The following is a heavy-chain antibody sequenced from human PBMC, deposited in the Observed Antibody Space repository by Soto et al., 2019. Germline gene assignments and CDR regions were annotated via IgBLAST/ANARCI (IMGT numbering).Heavy chain of an antibody. CDR1: GYSFINYW. Sequence: GESLKISCQASGYSFINYWIGWVRQMPGKGLEWMAIINPGNSETRYSPAFQGQVTISADRFITTVYLEMNSLRAEDTAVYYCARESEDLTSNFDYWGQGTLVTVSS. CDR3: ARESEDLTSNFDY. CDR2: INPGNSET. V-gene: IGHV5-51*01. J-gene: IGHJ4*02.